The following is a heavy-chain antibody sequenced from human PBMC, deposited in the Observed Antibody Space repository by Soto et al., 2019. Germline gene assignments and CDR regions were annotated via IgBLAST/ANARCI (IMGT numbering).Heavy chain of an antibody. V-gene: IGHV1-46*03. Sequence: QVQLVQSGAEVKKPGASVKVSCKASGYTFTSYYMHWVRQAPGQGLEWMGTINPSGGSTSYAQKFQGRVTMTRDTSTSTVYMELSSLRSEDAAVYYCARLGLWPQPYYGMDVWGQGTTVTVSS. CDR2: INPSGGST. D-gene: IGHD5-18*01. J-gene: IGHJ6*02. CDR3: ARLGLWPQPYYGMDV. CDR1: GYTFTSYY.